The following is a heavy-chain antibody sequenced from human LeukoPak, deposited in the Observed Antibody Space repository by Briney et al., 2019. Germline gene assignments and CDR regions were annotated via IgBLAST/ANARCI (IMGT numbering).Heavy chain of an antibody. Sequence: GGSLRLSCAASGFTFSSYWMSWVRQAPGKGLEWVANIKQDGSEKYYVDSVKGRFTISRDNAKNSVYLQLNSLRAEDTAVYFCARDIAHCSGDICYNIRFDSWGQGTRVTVSS. D-gene: IGHD2-15*01. V-gene: IGHV3-7*01. J-gene: IGHJ5*01. CDR1: GFTFSSYW. CDR2: IKQDGSEK. CDR3: ARDIAHCSGDICYNIRFDS.